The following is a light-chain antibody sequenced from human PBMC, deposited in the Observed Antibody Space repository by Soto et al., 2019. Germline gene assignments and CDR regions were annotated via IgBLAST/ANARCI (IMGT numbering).Light chain of an antibody. Sequence: QSALTQPASVSGSPGQSITISCTGSSNDVGSYNYVSWYQQYPGKSPKLMIYEVTNRPSGVSNRFSGSKSGNTASLTISGLQAEDEADYYCCSYAGSYTHVFGSGTKLTVL. CDR2: EVT. J-gene: IGLJ1*01. V-gene: IGLV2-14*01. CDR3: CSYAGSYTHV. CDR1: SNDVGSYNY.